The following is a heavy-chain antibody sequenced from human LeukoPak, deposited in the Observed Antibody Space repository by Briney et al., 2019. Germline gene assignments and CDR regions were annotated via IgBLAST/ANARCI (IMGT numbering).Heavy chain of an antibody. D-gene: IGHD3-10*01. Sequence: SETLSLTCTVSGGSLSGYYWSWIRQPPGKGLEWIGFIYYSGGGPEGVGNTNYNPSVKSRVTISLDTSKNQFSLKMKSVIAADTAVYYCARVYGSGVWDGYFDYWGQGTLVTVSS. CDR3: ARVYGSGVWDGYFDY. J-gene: IGHJ4*02. CDR1: GGSLSGYY. CDR2: IYYSGGGPEGVGNT. V-gene: IGHV4-59*01.